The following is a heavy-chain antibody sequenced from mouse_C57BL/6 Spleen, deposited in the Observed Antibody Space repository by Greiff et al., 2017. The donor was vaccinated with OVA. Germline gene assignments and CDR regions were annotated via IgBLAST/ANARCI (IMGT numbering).Heavy chain of an antibody. V-gene: IGHV1-26*01. J-gene: IGHJ3*01. CDR2: INPNNGGI. Sequence: VQLKESGPELVKPGASVKISCKASGYTFTDYYMNWVKQSHGKSLEWIGDINPNNGGISYNQKFKGKATLTVDKSSSTAYMELRSLTSEDSAVYYCAINRFAYWGQGTLVTVSA. CDR3: AINRFAY. CDR1: GYTFTDYY.